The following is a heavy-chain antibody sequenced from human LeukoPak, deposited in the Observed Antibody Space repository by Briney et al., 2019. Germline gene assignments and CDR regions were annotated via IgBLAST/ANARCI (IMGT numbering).Heavy chain of an antibody. Sequence: PSETLSLTCTVSGGSISGYYWSWIRQPPGKGLEWVAYMYYSGSTNYNPSLKSRVTMSIDTSANQFSLKLSSVTAADTAVYYCARANFWSGSSVFDIWGQGTMVTVSS. CDR2: MYYSGST. V-gene: IGHV4-59*01. D-gene: IGHD3-3*01. CDR3: ARANFWSGSSVFDI. J-gene: IGHJ3*02. CDR1: GGSISGYY.